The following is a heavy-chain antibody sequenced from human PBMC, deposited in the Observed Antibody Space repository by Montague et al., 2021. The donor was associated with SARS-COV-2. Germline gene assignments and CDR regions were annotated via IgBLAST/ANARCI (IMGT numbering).Heavy chain of an antibody. CDR1: GGSISSYY. D-gene: IGHD3-3*01. V-gene: IGHV4-59*01. Sequence: SATRSLTCTVSGGSISSYYWSWIRQPPGKGLEWIGYIYYSGSTNYNPSLKSRVTISVDTSKNQFSLKLSSVTAADTAVYYCAGVSRITIFGVVGWFDPWGQGTLVTVSS. J-gene: IGHJ5*02. CDR2: IYYSGST. CDR3: AGVSRITIFGVVGWFDP.